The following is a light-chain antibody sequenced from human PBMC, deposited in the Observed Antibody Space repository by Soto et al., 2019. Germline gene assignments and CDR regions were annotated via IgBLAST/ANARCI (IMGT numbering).Light chain of an antibody. CDR3: SSYTSSSTQV. V-gene: IGLV2-14*01. CDR1: SSVVGGYNY. Sequence: QSALTQPASVSGSPGQSITISCTGTSSVVGGYNYVSWYQQHPGKAPKLMIYDVSNRPSGVSNRFSGSKSGNTASLTISGLQAEDEADYYCSSYTSSSTQVFGGGTKVTVL. J-gene: IGLJ2*01. CDR2: DVS.